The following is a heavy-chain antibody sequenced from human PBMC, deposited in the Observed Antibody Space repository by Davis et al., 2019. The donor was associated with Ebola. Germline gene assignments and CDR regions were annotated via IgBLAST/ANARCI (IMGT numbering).Heavy chain of an antibody. Sequence: AASVKVSCKASGYTFNTYGISWVRQAPGQGLEWLGWISGYNGNPHYAQKLQGRVTLTTDTSTSTAYIELRSLRSDDTAVYYCARDVLRGHYYYGMDVWGKGTTVTVSS. D-gene: IGHD3-3*01. CDR3: ARDVLRGHYYYGMDV. V-gene: IGHV1-18*04. J-gene: IGHJ6*04. CDR2: ISGYNGNP. CDR1: GYTFNTYG.